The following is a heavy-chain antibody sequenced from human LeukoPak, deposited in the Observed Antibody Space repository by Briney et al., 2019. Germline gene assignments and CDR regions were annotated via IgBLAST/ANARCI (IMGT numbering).Heavy chain of an antibody. CDR2: ISGDGGTI. V-gene: IGHV3-23*01. J-gene: IGHJ4*02. D-gene: IGHD3-10*01. CDR3: AKCVFEGRYYYGSGSAPPYYFDY. Sequence: GVSLRLSCGASGFTFSNYAMSWVRQSPGKGLEWVSSISGDGGTIHYVDSVKGRFTISRDNSKNTLYLQMNSLRAEDTAVYYCAKCVFEGRYYYGSGSAPPYYFDYWGQGTLVTVSS. CDR1: GFTFSNYA.